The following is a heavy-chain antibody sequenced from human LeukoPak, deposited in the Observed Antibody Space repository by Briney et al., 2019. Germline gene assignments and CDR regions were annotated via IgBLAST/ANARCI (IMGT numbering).Heavy chain of an antibody. CDR3: ARGATISETGYFDF. CDR2: IDHRGDT. Sequence: SETLSLTCAVYGGSFSRYYWSWIRQSPGKGLEWIAEIDHRGDTNYNPSVKSRVTISVDTSKDQFSLKVRSLSAADTALYYCARGATISETGYFDFWGQGTLVTVSS. J-gene: IGHJ4*03. CDR1: GGSFSRYY. V-gene: IGHV4-34*01. D-gene: IGHD5-24*01.